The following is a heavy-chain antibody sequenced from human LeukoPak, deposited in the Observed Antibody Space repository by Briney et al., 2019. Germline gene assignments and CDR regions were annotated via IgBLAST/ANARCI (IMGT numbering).Heavy chain of an antibody. D-gene: IGHD5-18*01. CDR1: GFTFSGCG. V-gene: IGHV3-30*02. J-gene: IGHJ4*02. Sequence: PGGPLRLSCAASGFTFSGCGMHWVRQAPGKGLEWVAFIWYDGRDKYYADSVKGQFTISRDNSKNTLYLQMNSLRAEDTAVYYCAKDPYSYGSYFDYWGQGTLVTVSS. CDR2: IWYDGRDK. CDR3: AKDPYSYGSYFDY.